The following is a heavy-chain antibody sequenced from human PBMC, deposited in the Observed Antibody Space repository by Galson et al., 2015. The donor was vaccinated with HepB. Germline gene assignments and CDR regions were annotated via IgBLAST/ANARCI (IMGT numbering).Heavy chain of an antibody. J-gene: IGHJ6*03. CDR3: AIIYYYYYYMDV. V-gene: IGHV1-8*02. CDR1: GYTFTGYY. Sequence: SVKVSCKASGYTFTGYYMHWVRQATGQGLEWMGWMNPNSGNTGYAQKFQGRVTMTRNTSISTAYMELSSLRSEDTAVYYCAIIYYYYYYMDVWGKGTTVTVSS. CDR2: MNPNSGNT.